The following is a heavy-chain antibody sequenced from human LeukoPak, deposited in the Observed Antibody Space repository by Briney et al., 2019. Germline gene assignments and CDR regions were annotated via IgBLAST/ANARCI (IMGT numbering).Heavy chain of an antibody. CDR2: INHSGST. D-gene: IGHD3-22*01. V-gene: IGHV4-34*01. J-gene: IGHJ4*02. Sequence: SETPSLTCAVYGGSFSGYYWSWIRQPPGEGLEWIGEINHSGSTNYNPSLKSRVTISVDTSKNQFSLKLSSVTAADTAVYYCARRRGYYLQNFDYWGQGTLVTVSS. CDR3: ARRRGYYLQNFDY. CDR1: GGSFSGYY.